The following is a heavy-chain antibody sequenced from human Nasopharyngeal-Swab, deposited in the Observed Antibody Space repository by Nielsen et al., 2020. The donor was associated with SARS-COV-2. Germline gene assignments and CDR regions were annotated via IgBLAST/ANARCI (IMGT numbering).Heavy chain of an antibody. J-gene: IGHJ4*02. V-gene: IGHV3-7*01. CDR2: IKQDGSEM. Sequence: GALKISCAASGFLFSNYWMTWVRQAPGKGLEWVANIKQDGSEMYYVDSVKGRFTISRDNAKNSLYLQMNSLRVEDTAVYNCAREGRDGFDYWGQGTLVTVSS. CDR3: AREGRDGFDY. CDR1: GFLFSNYW. D-gene: IGHD5-24*01.